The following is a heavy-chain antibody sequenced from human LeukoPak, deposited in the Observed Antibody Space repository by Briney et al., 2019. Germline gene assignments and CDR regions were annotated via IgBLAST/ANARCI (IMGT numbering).Heavy chain of an antibody. D-gene: IGHD2-8*01. J-gene: IGHJ4*02. Sequence: ASVKVSCKVSGYTFTAYHIHWVRQAPGQGLEWMGWINPNSGGTNYAQKFQDRVIMTRDTSISTAYMELHGLRSDDTAVYSCARDNAYCSNGVCYTFDYWGLGTLGSVSS. CDR1: GYTFTAYH. CDR2: INPNSGGT. V-gene: IGHV1-2*02. CDR3: ARDNAYCSNGVCYTFDY.